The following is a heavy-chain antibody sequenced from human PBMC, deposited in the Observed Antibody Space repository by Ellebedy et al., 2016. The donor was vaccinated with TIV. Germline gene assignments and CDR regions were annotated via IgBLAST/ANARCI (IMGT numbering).Heavy chain of an antibody. CDR1: GGSIRGSDSY. J-gene: IGHJ6*02. V-gene: IGHV4-39*01. Sequence: MPSETLSLTCGVSGGSIRGSDSYWGWIRQPPGKGLEWIGSLLHTGSPYYKPSLESRVTMSIDPSKNQFSLELRSVTAADTAVYYCARLEPAYYYAMDVWGQGTTVTVSS. CDR3: ARLEPAYYYAMDV. D-gene: IGHD1-26*01. CDR2: LLHTGSP.